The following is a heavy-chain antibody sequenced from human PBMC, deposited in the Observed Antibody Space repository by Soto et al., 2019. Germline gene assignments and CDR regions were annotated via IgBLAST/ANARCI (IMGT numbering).Heavy chain of an antibody. Sequence: QVQLVQSGAEVKKPGSSVKVSCKASGGTFSSYAISWVRQAPGQGLEWMGGIIPIFGTANYAQKFQGRVTITADESTSTAYMELSSLTSEDTAGYYCATTLHYYASSGQLYYYGMDVWGQGTTVTVSS. V-gene: IGHV1-69*01. J-gene: IGHJ6*02. CDR1: GGTFSSYA. D-gene: IGHD3-22*01. CDR2: IIPIFGTA. CDR3: ATTLHYYASSGQLYYYGMDV.